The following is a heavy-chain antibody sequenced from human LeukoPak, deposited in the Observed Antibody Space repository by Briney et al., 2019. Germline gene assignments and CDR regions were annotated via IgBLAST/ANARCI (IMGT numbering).Heavy chain of an antibody. J-gene: IGHJ4*02. D-gene: IGHD1-14*01. Sequence: ASVKVSCKASGYSFTSYGISWVRQAPGQGLEWMGWISANNGNTKYAQKFRGRLTMTTDTSTSTAYMELRSLRSDDTAVYYCARASTVEPDGIADYWGQGTLVTVSP. CDR2: ISANNGNT. V-gene: IGHV1-18*01. CDR3: ARASTVEPDGIADY. CDR1: GYSFTSYG.